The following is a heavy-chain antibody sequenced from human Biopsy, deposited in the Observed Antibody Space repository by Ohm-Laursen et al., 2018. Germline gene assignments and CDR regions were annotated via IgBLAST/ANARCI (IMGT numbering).Heavy chain of an antibody. CDR2: IWYDGSNK. V-gene: IGHV3-33*01. D-gene: IGHD3-22*01. J-gene: IGHJ4*02. CDR3: AREGDDSSGYTPHYFDY. CDR1: GFTFSIYG. Sequence: TLSLTCAASGFTFSIYGLHWVRQAPGKGLEWVAVIWYDGSNKYYADSVKGRFTISRDDPKNTLYLQMNSLRAEDTAVYYCAREGDDSSGYTPHYFDYWGQGTLVTVSS.